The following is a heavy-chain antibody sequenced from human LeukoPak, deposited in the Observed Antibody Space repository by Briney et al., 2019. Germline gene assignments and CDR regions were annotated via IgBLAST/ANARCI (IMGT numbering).Heavy chain of an antibody. Sequence: LETLSLTCAVYGGSFSGYYWSWIRQPPGKGLEWIGEINHSGSTNYNPSLKSRVTISVDTSKNQFSLKLSSVTAADTAVYYSARHDLAVAGTRAFDIWGQGTMVTVSS. CDR1: GGSFSGYY. J-gene: IGHJ3*02. D-gene: IGHD6-19*01. V-gene: IGHV4-34*01. CDR3: ARHDLAVAGTRAFDI. CDR2: INHSGST.